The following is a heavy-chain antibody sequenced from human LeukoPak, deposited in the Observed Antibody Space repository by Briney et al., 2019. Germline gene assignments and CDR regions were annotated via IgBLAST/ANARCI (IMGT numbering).Heavy chain of an antibody. CDR2: ISSSGSTI. CDR3: ARDNDSSGYYLGYYYYYMDV. CDR1: GFTFSSYW. V-gene: IGHV3-48*04. J-gene: IGHJ6*03. D-gene: IGHD3-22*01. Sequence: GGSLRLSCAASGFTFSSYWMHWIRQAPGKGLEWVSYISSSGSTIYYADSVKGRFTISRDNAKKSLYLQMNSLRAEETAVYYCARDNDSSGYYLGYYYYYMDVWGKGTTVTVSS.